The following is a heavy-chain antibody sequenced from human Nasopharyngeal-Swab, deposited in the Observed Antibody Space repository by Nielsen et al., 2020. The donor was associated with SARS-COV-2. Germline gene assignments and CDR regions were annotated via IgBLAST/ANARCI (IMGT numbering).Heavy chain of an antibody. J-gene: IGHJ5*02. CDR1: GYTFTSYD. V-gene: IGHV1-8*01. CDR2: MNPNSGNT. D-gene: IGHD4-17*01. Sequence: ASVKVSCKASGYTFTSYDINWVRQATGQGLEWVGWMNPNSGNTGYAQKFQGRVTMTRNTSISTAYMELSSLRSEDTAVYYCARSYGDYEDNWFDPWGQGTLVTVSS. CDR3: ARSYGDYEDNWFDP.